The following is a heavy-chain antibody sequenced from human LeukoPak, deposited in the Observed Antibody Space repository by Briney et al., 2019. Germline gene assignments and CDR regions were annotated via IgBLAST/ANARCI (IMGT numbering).Heavy chain of an antibody. J-gene: IGHJ5*02. D-gene: IGHD1-26*01. CDR3: ARQLSGSYANWFDP. V-gene: IGHV4-59*08. Sequence: PSETLSLTCTVSGGSISSYYWSWIRQPPGKGLEWIGYIYYSGSTNYNPSLKSRVTISVDTSKNQFSLKLSSVTAADTAVYYCARQLSGSYANWFDPWGQGTLVTVSS. CDR2: IYYSGST. CDR1: GGSISSYY.